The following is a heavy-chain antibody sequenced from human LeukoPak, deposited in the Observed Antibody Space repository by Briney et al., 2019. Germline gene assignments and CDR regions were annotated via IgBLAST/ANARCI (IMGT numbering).Heavy chain of an antibody. Sequence: GGSLRLSCAASGFTFSSYAMSWVRQAPGKRLEWVSAISGSGGSTYYADSVKGRFTISRDNSKNTLYLQMNSLRAEDTAVYYCATLQSIVVVPAAVDYWGQGTLVTVSS. J-gene: IGHJ4*02. V-gene: IGHV3-23*01. CDR2: ISGSGGST. CDR3: ATLQSIVVVPAAVDY. CDR1: GFTFSSYA. D-gene: IGHD2-2*01.